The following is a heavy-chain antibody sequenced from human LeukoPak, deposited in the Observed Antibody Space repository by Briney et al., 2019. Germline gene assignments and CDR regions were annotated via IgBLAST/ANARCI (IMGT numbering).Heavy chain of an antibody. D-gene: IGHD5-18*01. V-gene: IGHV3-23*01. CDR3: AKEQYSQIFDY. CDR2: ISGSGDST. CDR1: GFTFSSYA. J-gene: IGHJ4*02. Sequence: QPGGSLRLSCAASGFTFSSYAMSWVRQAPGKGLEWISAISGSGDSTYYTDSVKGRFTISRDNSTKTLYLQMISLRAEDTAVYYCAKEQYSQIFDYWGQGTLVTVSS.